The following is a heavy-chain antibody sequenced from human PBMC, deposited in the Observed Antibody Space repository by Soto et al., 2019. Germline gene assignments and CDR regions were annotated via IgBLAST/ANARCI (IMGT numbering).Heavy chain of an antibody. CDR1: GGSITSSGSA. CDR2: IDYSGSI. D-gene: IGHD3-9*01. V-gene: IGHV4-39*07. J-gene: IGHJ4*02. CDR3: ARTILTGYYRSPHFDY. Sequence: SETLSLTCNASGGSITSSGSAWGWIRQSPGKGLEWIGTIDYSGSIYYIPSLKSRVTISVDTSKNQFSLKLSSVTAADTAVYYCARTILTGYYRSPHFDYWGQGTLVTVSS.